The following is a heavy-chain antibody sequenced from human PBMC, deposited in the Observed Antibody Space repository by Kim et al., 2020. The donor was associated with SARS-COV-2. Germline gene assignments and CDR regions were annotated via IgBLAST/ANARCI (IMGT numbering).Heavy chain of an antibody. CDR3: ARRGVPRSRTYYYYYGMDV. V-gene: IGHV4-34*01. CDR1: GGSFSGYY. J-gene: IGHJ6*02. Sequence: SETLSLTCAVYGGSFSGYYWSWIRQPPGKGLEWIGEINHSGSTNYNPSLKSRVTISVDTSKNQFSLKLSSVTAADTAVYYCARRGVPRSRTYYYYYGMDVWGQGTTVTVSS. D-gene: IGHD3-10*01. CDR2: INHSGST.